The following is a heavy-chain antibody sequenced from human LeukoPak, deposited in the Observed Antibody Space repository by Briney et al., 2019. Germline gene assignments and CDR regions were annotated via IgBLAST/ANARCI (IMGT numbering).Heavy chain of an antibody. CDR3: ANQDQRGPNDAFDI. V-gene: IGHV3-23*01. CDR2: ISGDGVSP. J-gene: IGHJ3*02. CDR1: GFTFNNYA. D-gene: IGHD1-26*01. Sequence: GGSLRLSCAASGFTFNNYALTWVRQTPGKGLECVSAISGDGVSPYYADSVRGRFTISRDNSKNTLYLQMNSLRAEDTAVYYCANQDQRGPNDAFDIWGQGTMVAVSS.